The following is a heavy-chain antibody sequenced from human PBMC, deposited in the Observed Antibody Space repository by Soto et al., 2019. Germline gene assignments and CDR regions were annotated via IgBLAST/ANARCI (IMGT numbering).Heavy chain of an antibody. CDR2: IYPGDSDT. CDR1: GYSFTSYW. J-gene: IGHJ6*02. CDR3: ARRTAPYYDSSGYYYYYYGMDV. V-gene: IGHV5-51*01. D-gene: IGHD3-22*01. Sequence: GESLKISCKGSGYSFTSYWIGWVRQMPGKGPEWMGIIYPGDSDTRYSPSFQGQVTISADKSISTAYLQWSSLKASDTAMYYCARRTAPYYDSSGYYYYYYGMDVWGQGTTVTVSS.